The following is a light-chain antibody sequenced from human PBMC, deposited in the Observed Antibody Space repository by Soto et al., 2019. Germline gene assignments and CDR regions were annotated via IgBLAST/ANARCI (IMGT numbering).Light chain of an antibody. Sequence: DSMLTQCPGTLSLSPGEGATLSCRASQSLSGIYLAWYQQKPGQAPRLLIYGASTRATGIPDRFSGSGSGTDFTLTISRLEPEDFAVYYCQQYDSSPRTFGQGTQVDIK. V-gene: IGKV3-20*01. J-gene: IGKJ1*01. CDR3: QQYDSSPRT. CDR1: QSLSGIY. CDR2: GAS.